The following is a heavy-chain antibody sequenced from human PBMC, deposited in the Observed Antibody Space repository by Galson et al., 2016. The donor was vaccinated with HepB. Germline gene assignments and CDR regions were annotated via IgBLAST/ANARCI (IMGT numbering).Heavy chain of an antibody. Sequence: SLRLSCAASGFTFTTYWMHWVRQAPGKGLVWVSRINLDGSTTTYADSVKGRFTISRDSAKNTLYLQMNSVRAEDTAVYYCARDQPRILYGRRYCYMDVWGKGTTVTVSS. CDR2: INLDGSTT. CDR3: ARDQPRILYGRRYCYMDV. V-gene: IGHV3-74*01. J-gene: IGHJ6*03. CDR1: GFTFTTYW. D-gene: IGHD2-8*01.